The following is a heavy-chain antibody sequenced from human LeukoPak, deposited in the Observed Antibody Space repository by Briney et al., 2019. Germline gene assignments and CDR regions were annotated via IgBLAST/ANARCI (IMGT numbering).Heavy chain of an antibody. CDR3: AKGITSNDAFDI. J-gene: IGHJ3*02. D-gene: IGHD3-10*01. CDR2: ISYDGSNK. CDR1: GFTFSDYG. Sequence: PGRSLRLSCAASGFTFSDYGMHWVRQAPGKGLEWVAVISYDGSNKFYADSVRGLFTISRDNSKNTMSLQMNNLRDDDTALYYCAKGITSNDAFDIWGQGTMVTVS. V-gene: IGHV3-30*18.